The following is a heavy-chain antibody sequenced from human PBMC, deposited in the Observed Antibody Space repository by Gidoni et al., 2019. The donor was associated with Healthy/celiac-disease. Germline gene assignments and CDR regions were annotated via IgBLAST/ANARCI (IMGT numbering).Heavy chain of an antibody. Sequence: QVQLVQSGAEVKKPGASVKVSCKASGYTFTGYYMHWVLQATGQGLEWMGRINPNSGGTNYAQKFQGRVTMTRDTSISTAYMELSRLRSDDTAVYYCARGVAAAGTGRYFDYWGQGTLVTVSS. V-gene: IGHV1-2*06. CDR2: INPNSGGT. J-gene: IGHJ4*02. D-gene: IGHD6-13*01. CDR1: GYTFTGYY. CDR3: ARGVAAAGTGRYFDY.